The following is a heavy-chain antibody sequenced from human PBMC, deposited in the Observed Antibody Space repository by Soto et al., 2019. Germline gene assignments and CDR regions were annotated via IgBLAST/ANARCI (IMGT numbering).Heavy chain of an antibody. D-gene: IGHD3-3*01. CDR2: IYYSGST. CDR1: GGSISSSSYY. Sequence: SETLSLTCTVSGGSISSSSYYWGWIRQPPGKGLEWIGSIYYSGSTYYNPSLKSRLTISVDTSKNQFSLKLSSVTAADTAVYYCASGVRSRWLFNWFDPWGQGTLVTVSS. J-gene: IGHJ5*02. V-gene: IGHV4-39*01. CDR3: ASGVRSRWLFNWFDP.